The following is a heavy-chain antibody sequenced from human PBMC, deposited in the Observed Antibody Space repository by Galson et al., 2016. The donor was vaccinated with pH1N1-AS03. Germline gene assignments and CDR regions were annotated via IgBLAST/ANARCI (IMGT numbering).Heavy chain of an antibody. D-gene: IGHD1-1*01. CDR1: GDSVSSNIDA. V-gene: IGHV6-1*01. CDR3: ARGRYSAFDI. CDR2: TYWRSKGYN. J-gene: IGHJ3*02. Sequence: CAISGDSVSSNIDAWNWIMQSPSGGLEWLGRTYWRSKGYNDYAVSVKSRITINPDRYKNQFSLQLNSMTPEDTAVYYYARGRYSAFDIWGQGTMVTVSS.